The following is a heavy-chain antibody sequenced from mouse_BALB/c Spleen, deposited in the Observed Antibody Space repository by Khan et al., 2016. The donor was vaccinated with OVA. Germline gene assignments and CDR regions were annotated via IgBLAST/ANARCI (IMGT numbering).Heavy chain of an antibody. D-gene: IGHD2-3*01. CDR3: AYDRSYHVSFDY. V-gene: IGHV1S136*01. Sequence: VQLKESGPEVVKPGASVKLSCKASGYTFTSYVMHWVKQRPGQGLEWIGYIYPYNDATKYNEKFNGKVTLTSDKSSSTAYMELSSLTSEDSAVLYCAYDRSYHVSFDYWDQGTMLTVSA. J-gene: IGHJ3*01. CDR1: GYTFTSYV. CDR2: IYPYNDAT.